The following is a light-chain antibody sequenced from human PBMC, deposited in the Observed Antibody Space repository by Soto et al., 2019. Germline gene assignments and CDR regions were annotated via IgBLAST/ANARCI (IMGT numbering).Light chain of an antibody. V-gene: IGKV3-20*01. CDR3: QQYGSSPRT. CDR2: GAS. Sequence: EIGLTQSPGTLSLSPGERATLSCRAIQSVSSSYLAWYQQKPGQAPRLLIYGASSRATGIPDRFSGSGSGTAFTLTISRLEPEDFAVYYCQQYGSSPRTFGQGTKLEIK. J-gene: IGKJ2*01. CDR1: QSVSSSY.